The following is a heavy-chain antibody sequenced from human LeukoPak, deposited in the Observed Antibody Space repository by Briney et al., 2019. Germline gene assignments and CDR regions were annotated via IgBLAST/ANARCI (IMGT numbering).Heavy chain of an antibody. V-gene: IGHV3-74*03. CDR3: TKGPGNYYGSNSRTYYYYYMDV. Sequence: PGGSLRLPCAASGFTFSSYWMYWPRQSRGKRLEGVSGISGNSHTITYADSVKGRFTISRDNAENSLYLQMDSLRVEDTALYYCTKGPGNYYGSNSRTYYYYYMDVWGKGTTVTVSS. D-gene: IGHD3-10*01. CDR2: ISGNSHTI. J-gene: IGHJ6*03. CDR1: GFTFSSYW.